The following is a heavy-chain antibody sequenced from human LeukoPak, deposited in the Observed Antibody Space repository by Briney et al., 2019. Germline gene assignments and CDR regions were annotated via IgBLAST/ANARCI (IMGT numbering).Heavy chain of an antibody. Sequence: GGSLRLSCAASGITFSSYAMSWVRQAPGKGLEWVSGISGSGGGTYYADSVKGRFTISRDNSQNTMYLQMNGLRAEDTAVYYCATWPGAWYGEDYWGQGTLVTVSS. CDR1: GITFSSYA. V-gene: IGHV3-23*01. D-gene: IGHD3-10*01. CDR3: ATWPGAWYGEDY. CDR2: ISGSGGGT. J-gene: IGHJ4*02.